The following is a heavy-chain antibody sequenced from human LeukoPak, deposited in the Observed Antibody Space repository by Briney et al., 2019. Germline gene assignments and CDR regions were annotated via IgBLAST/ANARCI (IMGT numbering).Heavy chain of an antibody. V-gene: IGHV3-21*01. CDR1: GFTFSSYS. CDR2: ISSSSSYI. J-gene: IGHJ4*02. D-gene: IGHD5-24*01. CDR3: AREYLEMATTLDY. Sequence: GGSLRLSCAASGFTFSSYSMNWVRQAPGKGLEWVSSISSSSSYIYYADSVKGRFTISRDNAKNSLYLQMNSLRAEDTAVYYCAREYLEMATTLDYWGQGTLVTVSS.